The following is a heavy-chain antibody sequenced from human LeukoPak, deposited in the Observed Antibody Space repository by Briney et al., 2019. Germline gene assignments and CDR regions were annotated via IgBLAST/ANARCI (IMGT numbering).Heavy chain of an antibody. CDR1: GFTFSSYS. D-gene: IGHD2-15*01. V-gene: IGHV3-21*01. CDR3: AAPSRRDIVVVVAAAALVAAFDI. Sequence: GGSLRLSCAASGFTFSSYSMNWVRQAPGRGLEWVSSISSSSSYTYYADSVKDRFTISRDNAKNSLYLQVKSLRAEDTAVFFCAAPSRRDIVVVVAAAALVAAFDIWGQGTMVTVSS. J-gene: IGHJ3*02. CDR2: ISSSSSYT.